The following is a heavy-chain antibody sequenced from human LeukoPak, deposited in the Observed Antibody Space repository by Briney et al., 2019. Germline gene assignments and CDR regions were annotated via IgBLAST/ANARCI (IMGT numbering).Heavy chain of an antibody. CDR2: IYTSGST. J-gene: IGHJ4*02. D-gene: IGHD6-19*01. CDR1: GGSISSGTYY. Sequence: SETLSLTCTVSGGSISSGTYYWNWIRQPAGKGLEWIGRIYTSGSTNYNPSLKSRVTISVDTSKNQFSLKLSSVTAADTAVYYCARYEAVAGVFDFWGQGTLVTVSS. V-gene: IGHV4-61*02. CDR3: ARYEAVAGVFDF.